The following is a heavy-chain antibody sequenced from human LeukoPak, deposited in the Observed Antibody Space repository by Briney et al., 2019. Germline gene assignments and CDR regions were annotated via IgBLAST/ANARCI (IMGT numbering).Heavy chain of an antibody. CDR3: ARGASPHCSTCSPIDY. D-gene: IGHD2-2*01. V-gene: IGHV4-39*07. Sequence: EASETLSLTCTVSGGSISSSSYYWGWIRQPPGKGLEWIGSIYYSGSTYYNPSLKSRVTISVDTSKNQFSLKLSSVTAADTAIYYCARGASPHCSTCSPIDYWGQGTLVTVSS. CDR2: IYYSGST. J-gene: IGHJ4*02. CDR1: GGSISSSSYY.